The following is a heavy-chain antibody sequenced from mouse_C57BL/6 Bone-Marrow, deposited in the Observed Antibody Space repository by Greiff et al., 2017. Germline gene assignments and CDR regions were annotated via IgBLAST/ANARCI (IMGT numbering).Heavy chain of an antibody. J-gene: IGHJ1*03. V-gene: IGHV5-12*01. CDR1: GFTFSDYY. CDR3: ARGGDDWYFDV. CDR2: ISNGGGST. Sequence: EVHLVESGGGLVQPGGSLKLSCAASGFTFSDYYMYWVRQTPEKRLEWVAYISNGGGSTYYPDTVKGRFTISRDNAKNTLYLQMSRLKSEDTAMYYCARGGDDWYFDVWGTGTTVTVSS.